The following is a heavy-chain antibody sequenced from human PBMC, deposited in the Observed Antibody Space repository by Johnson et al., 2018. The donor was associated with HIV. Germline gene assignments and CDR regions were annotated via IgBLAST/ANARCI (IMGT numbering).Heavy chain of an antibody. D-gene: IGHD3-3*01. CDR2: ISWNGGST. CDR3: AKSLERLDPLLDAFDD. Sequence: EVQLVESGGVVVQPGGSLRLSCAASGFKFHEYAMHWVRQAPGKGLEWVSLISWNGGSTYYVDSVKGRLPISRDNSEDSLYLKMNSLRPEDTALSFCAKSLERLDPLLDAFDDWGQGTMVVVSS. V-gene: IGHV3-43D*03. CDR1: GFKFHEYA. J-gene: IGHJ3*01.